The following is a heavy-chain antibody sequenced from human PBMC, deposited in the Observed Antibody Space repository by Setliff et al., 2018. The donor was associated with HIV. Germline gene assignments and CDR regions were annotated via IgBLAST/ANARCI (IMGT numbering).Heavy chain of an antibody. CDR3: ARDRIEFVAEDPHDVFDI. D-gene: IGHD5-12*01. J-gene: IGHJ3*02. Sequence: AETLSLTCSVSGHSISGYYWSWIRQPAGRGLEWIGRIHTSGNTNYNPSLRGRVTMSVDMSKNQFSLKLTSVSAADTAVYYCARDRIEFVAEDPHDVFDIWCRGTLVTVS. CDR1: GHSISGYY. V-gene: IGHV4-4*07. CDR2: IHTSGNT.